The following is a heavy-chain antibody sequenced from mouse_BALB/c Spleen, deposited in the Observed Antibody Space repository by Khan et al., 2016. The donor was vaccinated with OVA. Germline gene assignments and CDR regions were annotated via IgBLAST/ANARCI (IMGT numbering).Heavy chain of an antibody. V-gene: IGHV5-6*01. D-gene: IGHD1-1*01. CDR1: GFTFSTYG. CDR3: TRLAYYYDSEGFAY. J-gene: IGHJ3*01. CDR2: VSTGGSYT. Sequence: EVQGVESGGDLVKPGGSLKLSCAASGFTFSTYGMSWVRQAPDKRLEWVATVSTGGSYTYYPASVKGRFTISRDNAKNTLYLQMSGLRSEDTAMFYCTRLAYYYDSEGFAYWGQGTLVTVSA.